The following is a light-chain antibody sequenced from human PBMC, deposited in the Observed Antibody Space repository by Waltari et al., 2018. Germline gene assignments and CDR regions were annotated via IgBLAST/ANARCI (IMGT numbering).Light chain of an antibody. CDR2: ENN. CDR3: GTWDSSLSVGV. V-gene: IGLV1-51*01. Sequence: QSVLTQPPSVSAAPGQKVTRPRSGSSPNIGHTHVYRYQQLPVTAPKLLIYENNTRPSGTPDRFSGSKSGTSATLDIHGLQTGDEANYYCGTWDSSLSVGVLGGGTKVTVL. CDR1: SPNIGHTH. J-gene: IGLJ2*01.